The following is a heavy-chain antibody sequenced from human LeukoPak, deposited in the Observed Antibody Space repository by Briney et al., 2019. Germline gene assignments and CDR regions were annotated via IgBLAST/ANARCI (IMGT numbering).Heavy chain of an antibody. CDR1: GSSVNSGTYY. V-gene: IGHV4-61*02. Sequence: KPSETLSLTCTVSGSSVNSGTYYWGWIRQPAGKGLEWIGRIYTSGSSNYNPSLKSRVTMSVDTSKNQFSLKVSSVTAADTAVYYCARDPFDAFDIWGQGTMVTVSS. CDR2: IYTSGSS. J-gene: IGHJ3*02. CDR3: ARDPFDAFDI.